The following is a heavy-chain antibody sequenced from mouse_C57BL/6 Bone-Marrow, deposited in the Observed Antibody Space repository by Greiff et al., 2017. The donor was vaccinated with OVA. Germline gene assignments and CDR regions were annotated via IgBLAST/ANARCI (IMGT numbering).Heavy chain of an antibody. CDR2: ISNGGGST. CDR1: GFTFSDYY. Sequence: EVQVVESGGGLVQPGGSLKLSCAASGFTFSDYYMYWVRQTPEKRLEWVAYISNGGGSTYYPDTVKGRFTISRDNAKNTLYLQMSRLKSEDTAMYYCARRCIVTTDYYAMDYWGQGTSVTVSS. J-gene: IGHJ4*01. D-gene: IGHD2-5*01. V-gene: IGHV5-12*01. CDR3: ARRCIVTTDYYAMDY.